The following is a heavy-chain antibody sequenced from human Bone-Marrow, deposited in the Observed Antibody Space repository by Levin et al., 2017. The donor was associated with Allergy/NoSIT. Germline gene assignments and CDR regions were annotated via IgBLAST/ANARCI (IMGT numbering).Heavy chain of an antibody. J-gene: IGHJ4*02. CDR3: ARTLGYCSGDGCYYYFDY. D-gene: IGHD2-15*01. CDR1: GGSISRSPYY. Sequence: SETLSLTCTVSGGSISRSPYYWVWIRQPPGKGLEWIGSIYYIGNTYYNPSLKSRVTISVDTSKNQFSLRLTSVTAADTAVYYCARTLGYCSGDGCYYYFDYWGQGTLVTVSS. V-gene: IGHV4-39*07. CDR2: IYYIGNT.